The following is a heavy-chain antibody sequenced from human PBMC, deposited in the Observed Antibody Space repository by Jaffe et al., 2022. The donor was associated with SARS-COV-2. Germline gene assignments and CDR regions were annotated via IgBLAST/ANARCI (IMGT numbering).Heavy chain of an antibody. CDR2: MNPNSGNT. D-gene: IGHD2-21*02. Sequence: QVQLVQSGAEVKKPGASVKVSCKASGYTFTSYDINWVRQATGQGLEWMGWMNPNSGNTGYAQKFQGRVTMTRNTSISTAYMELSSLRSEDTAVYYCARGIVVVTASRGNWFDPWGQGTLVTVSS. V-gene: IGHV1-8*01. CDR1: GYTFTSYD. CDR3: ARGIVVVTASRGNWFDP. J-gene: IGHJ5*02.